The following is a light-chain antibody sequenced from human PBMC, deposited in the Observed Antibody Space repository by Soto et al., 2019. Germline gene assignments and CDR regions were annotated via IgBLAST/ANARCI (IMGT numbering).Light chain of an antibody. J-gene: IGLJ1*01. CDR1: SSDVGAYNY. CDR3: TSYTISSTLGV. CDR2: DVS. V-gene: IGLV2-14*03. Sequence: QSALIQPASVSGSPGQSITISCTGTSSDVGAYNYVSWYQHHPGKAPRLMIYDVSNRPSRVSDRFSGSKSDNTASLTISGLQAEDEADYYCTSYTISSTLGVFGTGTQLTVL.